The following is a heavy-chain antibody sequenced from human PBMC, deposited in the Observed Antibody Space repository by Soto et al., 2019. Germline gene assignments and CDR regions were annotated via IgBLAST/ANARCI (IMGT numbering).Heavy chain of an antibody. CDR2: INHSGST. V-gene: IGHV4-34*01. Sequence: SETLSLTCAVYDGSLSGYYWSWIRQPPGKGLEWIGEINHSGSTNYNPSLKSRVTISVDTSKNQFSLKLSSVTAADTAVYYCARVTGRYYYGMDVWGQGTTVTVSS. J-gene: IGHJ6*02. CDR1: DGSLSGYY. CDR3: ARVTGRYYYGMDV.